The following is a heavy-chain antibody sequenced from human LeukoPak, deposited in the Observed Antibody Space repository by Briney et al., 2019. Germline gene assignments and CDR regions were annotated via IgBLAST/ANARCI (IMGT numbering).Heavy chain of an antibody. J-gene: IGHJ4*02. CDR3: ARITSGSYADC. CDR1: GFTVATNY. V-gene: IGHV3-66*01. D-gene: IGHD1-26*01. CDR2: LYSGGIT. Sequence: GGSLRLSCAASGFTVATNYMSWVRQAPGKGLEWVSVLYSGGITYYPDSVKGRFTISRDNSKNTLYLQMNSLRAEDTAVYYCARITSGSYADCWGQGTLVTVSS.